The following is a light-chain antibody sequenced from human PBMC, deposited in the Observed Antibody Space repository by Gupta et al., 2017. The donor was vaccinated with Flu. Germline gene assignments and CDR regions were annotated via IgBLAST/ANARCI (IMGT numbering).Light chain of an antibody. CDR3: GTWDNSLSGWV. Sequence: SNMVNNYVSWYQQLPKTAPKLLIYENQKRPSGIPDRFSGSKSGTSATLDITGLQTGDEADYYCGTWDNSLSGWVLGGGTKVSVL. CDR1: SNMVNNY. J-gene: IGLJ3*02. CDR2: ENQ. V-gene: IGLV1-51*02.